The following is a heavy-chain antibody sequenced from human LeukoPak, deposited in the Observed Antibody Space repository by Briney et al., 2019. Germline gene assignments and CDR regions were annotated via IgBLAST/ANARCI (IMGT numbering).Heavy chain of an antibody. CDR3: ARESPYGSGGYHQNNWFDP. Sequence: PGITLRLLRAASGHPFNSHGMLGAPQASTKALVDGAVQRYDGSNKYYADSAKGRFTIPRDNSKNTLYLQMSSRRAEDTAVYYCARESPYGSGGYHQNNWFDPWGQGTLVTVSS. J-gene: IGHJ5*02. CDR1: GHPFNSHG. D-gene: IGHD3-10*01. V-gene: IGHV3-33*01. CDR2: QRYDGSNK.